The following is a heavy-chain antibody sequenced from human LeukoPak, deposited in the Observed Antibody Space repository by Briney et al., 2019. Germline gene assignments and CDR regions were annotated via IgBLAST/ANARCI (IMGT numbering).Heavy chain of an antibody. Sequence: PSETLSLTCTVSGGSISSYYWSWIRQPAGKGLEWIGRIYTSGSTNYNPSLKSRVTMSVDTSKNQFSLKLSSVIAADTAVYYCARVGVVVPAAKDYYYMDVWGKGTTVTVSS. V-gene: IGHV4-4*07. CDR2: IYTSGST. D-gene: IGHD2-2*01. CDR1: GGSISSYY. J-gene: IGHJ6*03. CDR3: ARVGVVVPAAKDYYYMDV.